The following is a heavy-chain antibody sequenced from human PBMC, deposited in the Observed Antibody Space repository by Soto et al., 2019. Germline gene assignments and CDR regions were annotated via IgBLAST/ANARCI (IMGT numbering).Heavy chain of an antibody. CDR3: ARGSTIVRGAPSWFDP. CDR1: GGTFSRYT. D-gene: IGHD3-10*01. CDR2: IIPIAAIA. Sequence: ASVKVSCKASGGTFSRYTINWGRQAPGQGLEWMGRIIPIAAIANYTQKFQGRVTITVDKSSTTAYMELSSLRSDDTAVYYCARGSTIVRGAPSWFDPWGQGTLVTVSS. V-gene: IGHV1-69*02. J-gene: IGHJ5*02.